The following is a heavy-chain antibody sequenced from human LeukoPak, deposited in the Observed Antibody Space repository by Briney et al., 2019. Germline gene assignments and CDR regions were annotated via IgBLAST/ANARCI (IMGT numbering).Heavy chain of an antibody. V-gene: IGHV4-61*02. CDR1: GGSISSGFYY. Sequence: PSETLSLTCTVSGGSISSGFYYWSWIRQPAGKGLEWIGRIYTSGSTNYNPSLKSRVTISLDTSKNQFSLNLGSVTAADTAVYYCATWDYGDIGRYWGQGTLVTVSS. CDR2: IYTSGST. J-gene: IGHJ4*02. CDR3: ATWDYGDIGRY. D-gene: IGHD4-17*01.